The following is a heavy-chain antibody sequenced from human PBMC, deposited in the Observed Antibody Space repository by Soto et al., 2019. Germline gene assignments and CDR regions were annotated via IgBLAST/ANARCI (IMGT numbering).Heavy chain of an antibody. CDR3: AASTFQSGVTGYFHLGF. V-gene: IGHV1-69*06. CDR2: IIPLFDSA. CDR1: GDTFSNYA. Sequence: QVHLVQSGTEVKKPGSSVKVSYKTSGDTFSNYAISWVRQAPGQGLEWMGGIIPLFDSASYAQRSHDRVTITADKFTSTAYMELRSLTSEDTAIYYCAASTFQSGVTGYFHLGFWGQGTLVTVSS. D-gene: IGHD3-9*01. J-gene: IGHJ4*02.